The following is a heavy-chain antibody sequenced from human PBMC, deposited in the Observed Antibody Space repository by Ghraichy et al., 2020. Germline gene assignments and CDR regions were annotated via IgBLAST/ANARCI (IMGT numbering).Heavy chain of an antibody. CDR1: GGSISSYY. CDR2: IYTSGST. CDR3: ARDRRMDIAVAGNVDYYGMDV. Sequence: SQTLSLTCTVSGGSISSYYWSWIRQPAGKGLEWIGRIYTSGSTNYNPSLKSRVTMSVDTSKNQFSLKLSSVTAADTAVYYCARDRRMDIAVAGNVDYYGMDVWGQGTTVTVSS. V-gene: IGHV4-4*07. J-gene: IGHJ6*02. D-gene: IGHD6-19*01.